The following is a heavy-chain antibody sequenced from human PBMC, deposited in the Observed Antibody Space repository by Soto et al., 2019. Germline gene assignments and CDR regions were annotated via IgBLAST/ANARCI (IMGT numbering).Heavy chain of an antibody. CDR1: GFTFGDSY. J-gene: IGHJ4*02. D-gene: IGHD3-10*01. V-gene: IGHV3-53*01. Sequence: PGGSLRLSCAGSGFTFGDSYMSWIRQAPGKGLEWVSVIYSDGTTNYAESVKGRFTISRDNSKNTVFLQMSSLRAEDTAVYYCAKGGPGASSGLFESWGQGTLVTVSS. CDR2: IYSDGTT. CDR3: AKGGPGASSGLFES.